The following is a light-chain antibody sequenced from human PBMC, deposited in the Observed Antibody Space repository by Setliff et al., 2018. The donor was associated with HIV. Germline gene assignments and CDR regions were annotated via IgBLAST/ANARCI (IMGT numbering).Light chain of an antibody. Sequence: DILMTQSPSSLPASVGDRVTITCRASQPITTCLNWYQHKPGKAPKLLIYDASHLHNGVPSRFSGSGSGTDFTLTISSLQPEDFATYYCQQSYITRLTFGGGTKVDIK. CDR3: QQSYITRLT. CDR2: DAS. J-gene: IGKJ4*01. CDR1: QPITTC. V-gene: IGKV1-39*01.